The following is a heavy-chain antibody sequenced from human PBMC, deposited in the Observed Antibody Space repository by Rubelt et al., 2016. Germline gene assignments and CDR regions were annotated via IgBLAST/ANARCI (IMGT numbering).Heavy chain of an antibody. D-gene: IGHD4-17*01. V-gene: IGHV1-46*01. CDR1: GYTFTSYY. CDR3: AREQETTVTIEGVLGY. J-gene: IGHJ4*02. CDR2: INTSGGST. Sequence: QVQLVQSGAEVKKPGASVKVSCKASGYTFTSYYMHWVRQAPGQGLEWLGIINTSGGSTSYAQKFQGRVTRTRETSTSTVYMELSSLRAEDTAVYYCAREQETTVTIEGVLGYWGQGTLVTVSS.